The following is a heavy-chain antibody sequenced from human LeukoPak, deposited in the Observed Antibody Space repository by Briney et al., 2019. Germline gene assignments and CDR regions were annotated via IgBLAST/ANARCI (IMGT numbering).Heavy chain of an antibody. Sequence: SESLSLTCTVSGGSISSSSYYWRWIRQPPGKGLEWIGSIYYSGSTYYNPSLKSRVTMSVDTSKNQFSLKLSSVTAADTAVYYCARVCYGTKQWLVFYFDYWGQGTLVTVSS. CDR3: ARVCYGTKQWLVFYFDY. D-gene: IGHD6-19*01. J-gene: IGHJ4*02. CDR2: IYYSGST. CDR1: GGSISSSSYY. V-gene: IGHV4-39*07.